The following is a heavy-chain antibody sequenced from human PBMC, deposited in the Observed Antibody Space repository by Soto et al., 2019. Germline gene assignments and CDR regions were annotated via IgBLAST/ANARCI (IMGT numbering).Heavy chain of an antibody. CDR1: GFTFEDYA. CDR3: AKMVTWDSSGYYQGGFDC. V-gene: IGHV3-9*01. Sequence: EMHLVESGGGLVQPGRSLTISCAASGFTFEDYAMHWVRQAPGKGLEWVSGISWNSGKIMYADSVKGRFTISRDNAKNSLYLQMNSLRPEVTALYYCAKMVTWDSSGYYQGGFDCWGQGTLVTVSS. D-gene: IGHD3-22*01. CDR2: ISWNSGKI. J-gene: IGHJ4*02.